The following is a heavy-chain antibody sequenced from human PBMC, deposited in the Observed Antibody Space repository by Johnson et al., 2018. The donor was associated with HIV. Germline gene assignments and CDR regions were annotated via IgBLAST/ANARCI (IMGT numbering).Heavy chain of an antibody. CDR2: ISADGDST. CDR1: GFTFRIYA. J-gene: IGHJ3*02. CDR3: AKDLAVAAMGAFDI. D-gene: IGHD6-19*01. V-gene: IGHV3-23*04. Sequence: VQLVESGGGVVQPGRSLRLSCAASGFTFRIYAMTWVRQAPGKGLEWVSSISADGDSTYYADSVKGRFTISRDNSKNTLYLQMNSLRAEDTALYYCAKDLAVAAMGAFDIWGQGTMVTVSS.